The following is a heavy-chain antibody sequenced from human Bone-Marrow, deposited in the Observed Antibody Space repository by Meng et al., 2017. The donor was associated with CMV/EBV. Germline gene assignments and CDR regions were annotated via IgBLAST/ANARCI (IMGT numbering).Heavy chain of an antibody. CDR3: ARHDSKHRYYGLDA. CDR1: GFSFISYW. J-gene: IGHJ6*02. V-gene: IGHV5-51*01. CDR2: IYVGDSDT. Sequence: GESLKISCQGSGFSFISYWVAWVRQTPGKGLEWMGSIYVGDSDTKYSPPFEGQVIISVDKSITTAYLQWRSLKASDTAIYYCARHDSKHRYYGLDAWGQGTTVTGSS. D-gene: IGHD4-11*01.